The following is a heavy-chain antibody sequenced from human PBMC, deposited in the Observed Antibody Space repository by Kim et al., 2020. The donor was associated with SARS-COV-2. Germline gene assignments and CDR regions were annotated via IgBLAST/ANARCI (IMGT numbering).Heavy chain of an antibody. CDR1: GDSVSSNSAA. D-gene: IGHD2-2*01. V-gene: IGHV6-1*01. CDR3: ARDLEVPARPYYYGMDV. Sequence: SQTLSLTCAISGDSVSSNSAAWNWIRQSPSRGLEWLGRTYYRSKWYNDYAVSVKSRITINPDTSKNQFSLQLNSVTPEDTAVYYCARDLEVPARPYYYGMDVWGQGTTVTVSS. J-gene: IGHJ6*02. CDR2: TYYRSKWYN.